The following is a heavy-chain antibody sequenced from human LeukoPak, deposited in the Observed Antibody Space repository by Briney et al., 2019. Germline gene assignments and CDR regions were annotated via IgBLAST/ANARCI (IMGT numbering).Heavy chain of an antibody. Sequence: GGSLRLSCAASGFTFSSYAMSWVRQAPGKGLEWVSAISGSGGSTYYADSVKGRFTISRDNSKNTLYLQMNSLRAEDTAVYYCAKGRGGPAALFGVVYYFDYWGQGTLVTVSS. CDR3: AKGRGGPAALFGVVYYFDY. CDR1: GFTFSSYA. V-gene: IGHV3-23*01. CDR2: ISGSGGST. D-gene: IGHD3-3*01. J-gene: IGHJ4*02.